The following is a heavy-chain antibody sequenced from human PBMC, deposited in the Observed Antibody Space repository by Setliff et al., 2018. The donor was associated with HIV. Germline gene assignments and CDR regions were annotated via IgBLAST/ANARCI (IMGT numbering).Heavy chain of an antibody. D-gene: IGHD3-10*01. CDR3: AVAITKGRGVSVY. CDR1: GYSFTDYW. Sequence: PGVSLKISCKGSGYSFTDYWIGWVRQMPGKGLEWMGIIYPGDPDTRYRPSFQGQVTISADRSISTAYLQWSSLKASDTGMYYGAVAITKGRGVSVYWGQGTLVTVSS. V-gene: IGHV5-51*03. J-gene: IGHJ4*02. CDR2: IYPGDPDT.